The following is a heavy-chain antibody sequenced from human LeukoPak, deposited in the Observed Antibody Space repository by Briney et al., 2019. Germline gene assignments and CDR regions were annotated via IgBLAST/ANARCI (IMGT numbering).Heavy chain of an antibody. V-gene: IGHV3-64*01. CDR1: GFTFSSYA. D-gene: IGHD2-2*01. J-gene: IGHJ4*02. CDR2: ISTNGGST. Sequence: GESLRLSCAASGFTFSSYAMHWVRQAPGKGREYVSAISTNGGSTYYANSVKGIFAISRDNSKNTLYLQMGSLRAEDMAVYYCARWGSTSCYDFWGQGTLVTVSS. CDR3: ARWGSTSCYDF.